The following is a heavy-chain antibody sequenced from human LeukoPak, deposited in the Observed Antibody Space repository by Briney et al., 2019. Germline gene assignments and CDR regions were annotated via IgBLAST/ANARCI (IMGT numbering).Heavy chain of an antibody. D-gene: IGHD3-22*01. CDR3: AGGRTYYDSSGYYYAPAPFDY. CDR2: INHSGST. J-gene: IGHJ4*02. V-gene: IGHV4-34*01. Sequence: KPSETLSLTCAVYGGSFSGYYWSWIRQPPGKGLEWIGEINHSGSTNYNPSLKSRVTISVDTSKNQFSLKLSSVTAAVTAVYYCAGGRTYYDSSGYYYAPAPFDYWGQGTLVTVSS. CDR1: GGSFSGYY.